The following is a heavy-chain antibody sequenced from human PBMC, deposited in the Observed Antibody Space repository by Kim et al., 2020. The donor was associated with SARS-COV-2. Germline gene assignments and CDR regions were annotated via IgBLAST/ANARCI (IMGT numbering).Heavy chain of an antibody. Sequence: VKGRFTISRDNSKNTLYIQMNNLGAEDTAVYYCAKERRRYCSGGSCLLEYWGQGTLVTVSS. V-gene: IGHV3-33*06. J-gene: IGHJ4*02. CDR3: AKERRRYCSGGSCLLEY. D-gene: IGHD2-15*01.